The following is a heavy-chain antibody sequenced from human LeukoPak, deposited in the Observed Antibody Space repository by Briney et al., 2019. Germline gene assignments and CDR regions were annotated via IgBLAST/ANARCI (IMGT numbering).Heavy chain of an antibody. V-gene: IGHV3-21*01. J-gene: IGHJ6*02. CDR3: ARDLADDYYYGMDV. Sequence: GGSLRLSCAGSGFALKSYSLSWVRQAPGKGLEWVSSISSTSAYIYYADSVKGRFTISRDNVDNVVYLQMNSLGAEDTAVYYCARDLADDYYYGMDVWGQGTTVTVSS. CDR1: GFALKSYS. CDR2: ISSTSAYI.